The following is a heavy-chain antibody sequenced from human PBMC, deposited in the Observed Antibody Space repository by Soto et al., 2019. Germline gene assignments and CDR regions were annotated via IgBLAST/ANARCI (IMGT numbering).Heavy chain of an antibody. J-gene: IGHJ5*02. CDR1: GGSINTNNYY. CDR2: VFYNGTT. CDR3: ARLVVVSPVANA. V-gene: IGHV4-39*01. D-gene: IGHD2-15*01. Sequence: SLTCTVSGGSINTNNYYWGWVRQPPGKGLEWIGSVFYNGTTYYSPSLKSRVTISLAPSRTQFSLKLESVTAADTAVYFCARLVVVSPVANAWGQGTLVTVSS.